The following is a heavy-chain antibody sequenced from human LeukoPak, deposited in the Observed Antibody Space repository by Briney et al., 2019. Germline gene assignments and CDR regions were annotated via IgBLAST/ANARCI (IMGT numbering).Heavy chain of an antibody. CDR3: AREQGDSSDY. CDR1: GFTFSSYT. Sequence: GGSLRLSCAASGFTFSSYTTAWVRQAPGKGLEWVSSISLSSRYIDYAESVKGRFTISRDNAKNSLYLQMNSLRAEDTAAYYCAREQGDSSDYWGQGTLVTVSS. J-gene: IGHJ4*02. V-gene: IGHV3-21*01. D-gene: IGHD3-16*01. CDR2: ISLSSRYI.